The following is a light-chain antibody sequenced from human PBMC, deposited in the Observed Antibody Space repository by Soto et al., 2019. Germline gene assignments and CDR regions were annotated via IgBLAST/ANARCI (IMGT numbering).Light chain of an antibody. CDR2: EVS. Sequence: QSALTQPASVSGSPGQSITISCTGTSSDVGGYNYVSWSQQHPGKAPQLMIYEVSNRPSGVSNRFSGSKSGNTASLTISGLQAEDEADYYCSSYISSSTYVFGTGTKLTVL. V-gene: IGLV2-14*01. CDR1: SSDVGGYNY. CDR3: SSYISSSTYV. J-gene: IGLJ1*01.